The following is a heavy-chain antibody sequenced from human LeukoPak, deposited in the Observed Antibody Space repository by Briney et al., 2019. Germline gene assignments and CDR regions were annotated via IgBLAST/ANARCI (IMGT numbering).Heavy chain of an antibody. V-gene: IGHV3-53*05. D-gene: IGHD5-18*01. J-gene: IGHJ5*02. CDR3: ARGGSEIQLWLSGWFDP. CDR1: GFTFSSYW. CDR2: IYSGGST. Sequence: GGSLRLSCAASGFTFSSYWMSWVRQAPGKGLEWVSVIYSGGSTYYADSVKGRFTISRDNSKNTLYLQMNSLRSEDTAVYYCARGGSEIQLWLSGWFDPWGQGTLVTVSS.